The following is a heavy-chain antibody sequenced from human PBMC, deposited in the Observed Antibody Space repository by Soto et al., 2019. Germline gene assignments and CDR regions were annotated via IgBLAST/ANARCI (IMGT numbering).Heavy chain of an antibody. D-gene: IGHD2-8*01. CDR3: GRKRCYCSRNDYYYYGLDV. CDR2: ISRSTSYI. Sequence: GGSLRLSCAASGFTFSTYSMNWVRQAPGKGLEWVSCISRSTSYIYYADSVKGRFTISRDNAKNSLYLQMNSLRAEDTAVYYCGRKRCYCSRNDYYYYGLDVWGQGTTGTVSS. J-gene: IGHJ6*02. V-gene: IGHV3-21*01. CDR1: GFTFSTYS.